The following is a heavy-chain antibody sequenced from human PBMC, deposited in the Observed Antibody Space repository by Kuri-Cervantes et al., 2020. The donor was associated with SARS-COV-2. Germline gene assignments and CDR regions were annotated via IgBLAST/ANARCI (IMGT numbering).Heavy chain of an antibody. CDR3: ARDKSGSYRPHNWFDP. CDR2: IKQDGSEK. J-gene: IGHJ5*02. V-gene: IGHV3-7*03. Sequence: GGSLRLSCAASGFTFSSYWMHWVRQAPGKGLEWVANIKQDGSEKYYVDSVKGRFTISRDNAKNSLYLQMNSLRAEDTAVYYCARDKSGSYRPHNWFDPWGQGTLVTVSS. CDR1: GFTFSSYW. D-gene: IGHD1-26*01.